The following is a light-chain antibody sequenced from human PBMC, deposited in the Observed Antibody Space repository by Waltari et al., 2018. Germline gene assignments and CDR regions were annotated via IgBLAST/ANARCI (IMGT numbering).Light chain of an antibody. CDR2: DAS. Sequence: DIQMSQSPSSVSASVGDRVTITCRASQGISSRLAWYQQKPGKAPQLLISDASSLHSGVPSRFSGSGSGTDFTLTISSLQPEDFATYYCLQVNSFPRTFGQGTKVEVK. CDR1: QGISSR. V-gene: IGKV1-12*01. J-gene: IGKJ1*01. CDR3: LQVNSFPRT.